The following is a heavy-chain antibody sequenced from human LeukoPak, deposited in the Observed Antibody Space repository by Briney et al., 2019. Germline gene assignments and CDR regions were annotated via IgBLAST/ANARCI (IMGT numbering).Heavy chain of an antibody. J-gene: IGHJ4*02. D-gene: IGHD3-10*01. Sequence: SETLSLTCTVSGGSISSYYWGWIRQPPGKGLEWIGSIYYSGSTYYNPSLKRRVTISVDTSKNQFSLKLSSVTAADTAVYYCARLMVRGVHLDYWGQGTLVTVSS. CDR2: IYYSGST. CDR3: ARLMVRGVHLDY. CDR1: GGSISSYY. V-gene: IGHV4-39*01.